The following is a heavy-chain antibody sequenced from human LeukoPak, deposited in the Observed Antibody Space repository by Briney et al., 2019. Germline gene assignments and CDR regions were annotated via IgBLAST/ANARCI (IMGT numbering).Heavy chain of an antibody. CDR1: GASVSSASY. CDR3: ARSRAFNSGAFDP. V-gene: IGHV4-61*01. D-gene: IGHD1-26*01. CDR2: IYNGVNT. J-gene: IGHJ5*02. Sequence: SETLSLTCTVSGASVSSASYWSWIRQPPGKGVEWIAHIYNGVNTNYNPSLKSRVTISVDTSKNQFSLRLNSVTAADTAVYYCARSRAFNSGAFDPWGQGSLVTVSP.